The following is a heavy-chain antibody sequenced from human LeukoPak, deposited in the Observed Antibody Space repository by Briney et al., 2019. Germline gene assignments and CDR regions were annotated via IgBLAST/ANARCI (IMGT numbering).Heavy chain of an antibody. J-gene: IGHJ4*02. CDR3: AKPLRDAGSFNYPYFDF. CDR1: GFTFTNYA. Sequence: GGSLRLSCPASGFTFTNYAMNWVRQAPGKGLEWVSAISGSGGSSSYGDSVRGRFTISRDNSNNMLYLQMNILRAEDTAVYYCAKPLRDAGSFNYPYFDFWGQGTLVTVSS. D-gene: IGHD5-24*01. V-gene: IGHV3-23*01. CDR2: ISGSGGSS.